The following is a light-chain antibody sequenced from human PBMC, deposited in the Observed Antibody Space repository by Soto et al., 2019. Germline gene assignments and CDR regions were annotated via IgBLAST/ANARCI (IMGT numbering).Light chain of an antibody. J-gene: IGKJ4*01. CDR1: QSVLSSSNNKNY. Sequence: DIVMTQSPDSLSVSLGERATINCKSSQSVLSSSNNKNYLAWYQQKPRQPPRLLIYWSSTRESGVPDRFSGSGSGTDFTLTISSLQAEDVAVYYCQHYSSTPLTFGGGTKVEIK. CDR2: WSS. V-gene: IGKV4-1*01. CDR3: QHYSSTPLT.